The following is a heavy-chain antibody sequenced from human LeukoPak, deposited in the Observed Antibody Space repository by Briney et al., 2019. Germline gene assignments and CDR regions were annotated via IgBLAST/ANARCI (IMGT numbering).Heavy chain of an antibody. Sequence: PSQTLSLTCTVSGGSINSGTYYWTWIRQPAGKGLEWIGRIDTSVSTNYNPSLKSRVTISVDTSKNQFSLKLSSVTAADTAVYYCATYMVRGVVMHAFDIWGQGTMVTVSS. D-gene: IGHD3-10*01. CDR3: ATYMVRGVVMHAFDI. CDR2: IDTSVST. V-gene: IGHV4-61*02. CDR1: GGSINSGTYY. J-gene: IGHJ3*02.